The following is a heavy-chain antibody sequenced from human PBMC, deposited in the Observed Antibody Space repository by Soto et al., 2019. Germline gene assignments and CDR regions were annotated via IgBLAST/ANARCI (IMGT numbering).Heavy chain of an antibody. J-gene: IGHJ6*02. V-gene: IGHV5-51*01. D-gene: IGHD3-3*01. Sequence: RGESLKISCKGSGYSFTSYWIGWVRQMPWKGLEWMGVIYPGDSDTRYSPSFQGQVTISADKSISTAYLQWSSLKASDTAMYYCARSRDYDFWSGPGGYYYYYGMDVWGQGTTVTVSS. CDR3: ARSRDYDFWSGPGGYYYYYGMDV. CDR2: IYPGDSDT. CDR1: GYSFTSYW.